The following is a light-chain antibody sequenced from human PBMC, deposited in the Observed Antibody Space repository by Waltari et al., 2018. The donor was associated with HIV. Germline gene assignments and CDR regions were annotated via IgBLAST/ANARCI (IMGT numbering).Light chain of an antibody. CDR2: AAS. CDR3: QQLKSSPMT. J-gene: IGKJ5*01. V-gene: IGKV1-9*01. Sequence: DIQLTQSPSFLSTSIGDSVTITCRASQDISRLLAWYQQQPGKAPKLLIYAASALQSGVSSRFSGSGSGTEFTLTISSLQPEDFAIYFCQQLKSSPMTFGQGTRLETK. CDR1: QDISRL.